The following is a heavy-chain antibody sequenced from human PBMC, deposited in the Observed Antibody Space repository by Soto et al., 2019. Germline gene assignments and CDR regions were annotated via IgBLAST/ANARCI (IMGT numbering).Heavy chain of an antibody. J-gene: IGHJ4*02. CDR2: IYYSGST. V-gene: IGHV4-30-4*01. CDR3: ARGGRVLRYFDWSL. CDR1: GGSISSGDYY. D-gene: IGHD3-9*01. Sequence: PSETLSLTCTVSGGSISSGDYYWSWIRQPPGKGLEWIGYIYYSGSTYYNPSLKSRVTISVDTSKNQFSLKLSSVTAADTAVYYCARGGRVLRYFDWSLWGQGTLVTVS.